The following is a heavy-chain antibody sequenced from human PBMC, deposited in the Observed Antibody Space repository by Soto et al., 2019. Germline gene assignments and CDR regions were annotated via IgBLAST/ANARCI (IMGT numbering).Heavy chain of an antibody. D-gene: IGHD2-15*01. J-gene: IGHJ4*02. CDR1: GDSINGYY. Sequence: SETLSLTCTVSGDSINGYYWSWIRQPPWRGLELVGFIYFRGNTNYNPSLKGRVTISLDASNNEFSLRLRSLTAADTAIYYCARGGHARWSNFDYWGPGILVTVSS. CDR2: IYFRGNT. CDR3: ARGGHARWSNFDY. V-gene: IGHV4-59*01.